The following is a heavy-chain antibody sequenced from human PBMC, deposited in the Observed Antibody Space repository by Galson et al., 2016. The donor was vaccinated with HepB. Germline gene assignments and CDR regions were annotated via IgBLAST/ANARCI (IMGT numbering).Heavy chain of an antibody. CDR1: GGTFSNFA. V-gene: IGHV1-18*01. CDR2: ISAENGHT. CDR3: ARDHSDFWSGYPPYYYYAMDV. D-gene: IGHD3-3*01. J-gene: IGHJ6*02. Sequence: SVKVSCKASGGTFSNFAITWVRQAPGQGLEWMGWISAENGHTNYKQSLRDRVTMTTDTSPSTAYMELRSLRSDDTAVYYCARDHSDFWSGYPPYYYYAMDVWGQGTTVTVSS.